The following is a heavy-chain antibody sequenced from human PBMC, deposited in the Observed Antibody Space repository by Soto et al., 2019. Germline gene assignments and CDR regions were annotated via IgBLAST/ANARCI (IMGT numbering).Heavy chain of an antibody. CDR1: GYTFTSYG. Sequence: QVQLVQSGAEVKKPGASVKVSCKASGYTFTSYGISWVRQAPGQGLEWMGWISAYNGNTNYARKLKGRVTMTTDTYTGPAYMELRSMSSDDTAVYDYSRNLPPVDYWGQGTLVTVSS. J-gene: IGHJ4*02. V-gene: IGHV1-18*01. CDR3: SRNLPPVDY. CDR2: ISAYNGNT.